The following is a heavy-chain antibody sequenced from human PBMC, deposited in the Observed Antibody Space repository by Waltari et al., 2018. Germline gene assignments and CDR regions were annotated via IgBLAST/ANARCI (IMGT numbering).Heavy chain of an antibody. CDR2: VDPEDGET. J-gene: IGHJ3*01. V-gene: IGHV1-69-2*01. Sequence: EVQLLQSGAELKEPGTTVRISCTVSGSTFSDSYIHWVQQAPGKGLRWMGLVDPEDGETIYADNFQGRVTISADTSTDTAFMELSSLRSEDTAVFYCATALGDSSSASRPFDFWGQGTMITVSS. D-gene: IGHD6-19*01. CDR1: GSTFSDSY. CDR3: ATALGDSSSASRPFDF.